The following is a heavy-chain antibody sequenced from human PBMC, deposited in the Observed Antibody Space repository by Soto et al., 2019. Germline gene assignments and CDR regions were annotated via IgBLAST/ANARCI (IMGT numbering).Heavy chain of an antibody. Sequence: QVRLVQSGAEVKKPGASVKVSCEASGYTCTSYAMHWVRQAPGQRLEWMGWINAGNGNTKYSHKFHGRVTITRDTSASTAYMELSSLRSEDTAVYYCARGDYYDIHDYWGQGTLVTVSS. CDR3: ARGDYYDIHDY. CDR2: INAGNGNT. V-gene: IGHV1-3*01. D-gene: IGHD3-22*01. J-gene: IGHJ4*02. CDR1: GYTCTSYA.